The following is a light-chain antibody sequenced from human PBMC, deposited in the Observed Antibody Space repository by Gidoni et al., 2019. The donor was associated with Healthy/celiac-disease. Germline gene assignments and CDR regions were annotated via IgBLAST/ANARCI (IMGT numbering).Light chain of an antibody. J-gene: IGKJ3*01. CDR3: QQRSNWPPGLT. Sequence: EIVLTQSLATLSLSQGERATRTSRASQSVSSYLDWKQQKPGKAPRLRIYDASNRATGIPARFRGSGSGTDSALTISILEPEHFAVSSCQQRSNWPPGLTFGPGTKLDIK. CDR1: QSVSSY. V-gene: IGKV3-11*01. CDR2: DAS.